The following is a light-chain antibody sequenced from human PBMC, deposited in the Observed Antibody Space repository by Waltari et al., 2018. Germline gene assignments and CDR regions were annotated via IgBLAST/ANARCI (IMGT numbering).Light chain of an antibody. CDR2: KDT. V-gene: IGLV3-25*03. J-gene: IGLJ3*02. Sequence: SYELTQPPSVSVSPGQTARITCSGDALPRHYAYWYQQKPGQAPVLMISKDTERPSGMPGRFSGSSSGTIATLTISGVQAEDEADYYCQSADSSGSYPWVFGGGTKLTVL. CDR3: QSADSSGSYPWV. CDR1: ALPRHY.